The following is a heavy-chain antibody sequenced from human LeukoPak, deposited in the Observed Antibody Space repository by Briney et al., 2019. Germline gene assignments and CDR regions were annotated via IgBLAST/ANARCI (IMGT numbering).Heavy chain of an antibody. J-gene: IGHJ6*02. CDR2: IYYSGST. D-gene: IGHD3-10*01. CDR3: ARGGVVRGVLGGMDV. Sequence: PSETLSLTCTVPGGSISSYYWSWIRQPPGKGLEWIGYIYYSGSTNYNPSLKSRVTISVDTSKNQFSLKLSSVTAADTAVYYCARGGVVRGVLGGMDVWGQGTTVTVSS. CDR1: GGSISSYY. V-gene: IGHV4-59*01.